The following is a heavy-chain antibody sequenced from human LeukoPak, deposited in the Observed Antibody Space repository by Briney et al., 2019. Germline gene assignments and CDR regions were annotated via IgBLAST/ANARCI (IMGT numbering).Heavy chain of an antibody. Sequence: ETLSLTCSVSGDSIRSGDSYWGWIRQTPWKGLEWIGSIYYIGSPYYNPSLDSRRVTISVDTSKNQFSLKVTSVTAADTAVYYCARLPITKRAMDVWGQGTTVTVSS. CDR3: ARLPITKRAMDV. CDR1: GDSIRSGDSY. J-gene: IGHJ6*02. V-gene: IGHV4-39*01. D-gene: IGHD1-14*01. CDR2: IYYIGSP.